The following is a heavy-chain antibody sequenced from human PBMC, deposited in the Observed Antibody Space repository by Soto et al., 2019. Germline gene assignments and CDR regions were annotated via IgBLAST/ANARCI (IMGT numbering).Heavy chain of an antibody. CDR1: GGSISSSSYY. CDR2: IYYSGST. Sequence: LSLTCTVSGGSISSSSYYWGWIRQPPGKGLEWIGSIYYSGSTYYNPSLKSRVTISVDTSKNQFSLKLSSVTAADTAVYYCARQLDGTTYYYYYGMDVWGQGTTVTVSS. D-gene: IGHD1-7*01. V-gene: IGHV4-39*01. CDR3: ARQLDGTTYYYYYGMDV. J-gene: IGHJ6*02.